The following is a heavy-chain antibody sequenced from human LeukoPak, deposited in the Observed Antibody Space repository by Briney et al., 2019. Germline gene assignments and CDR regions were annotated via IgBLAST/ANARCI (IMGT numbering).Heavy chain of an antibody. CDR3: ARDGLLAVAGTESLYFGY. CDR1: GFTFSSYS. D-gene: IGHD6-19*01. J-gene: IGHJ4*02. Sequence: GGSLRLSCAASGFTFSSYSMNWVRQAPGKGLEWVSSISSSSSYIYYADSVKGRFTISRDNAKNSLYLQMNSLRAEDTAVYYCARDGLLAVAGTESLYFGYWGQGTLVTVSS. V-gene: IGHV3-21*01. CDR2: ISSSSSYI.